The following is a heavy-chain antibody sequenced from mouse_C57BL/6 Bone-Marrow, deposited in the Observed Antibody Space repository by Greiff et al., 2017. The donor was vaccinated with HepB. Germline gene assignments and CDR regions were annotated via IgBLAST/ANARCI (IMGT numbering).Heavy chain of an antibody. CDR3: AKEHYGTVDY. V-gene: IGHV1-81*01. Sequence: QVHLKQSGAELARPGASVKLSCKASGYTFTSYGISWVKQRTGQGLEWIGEIYPRSGNTYYNEKFKGKATLTADKSSSTAYMELRSLTSEDSAVYFCAKEHYGTVDYWGQGTTLTVSS. CDR1: GYTFTSYG. D-gene: IGHD1-1*01. J-gene: IGHJ2*01. CDR2: IYPRSGNT.